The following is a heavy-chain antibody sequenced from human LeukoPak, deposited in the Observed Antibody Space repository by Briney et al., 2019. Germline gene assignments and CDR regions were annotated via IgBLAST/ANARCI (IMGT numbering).Heavy chain of an antibody. Sequence: AASVKVSCKASGYTFTSYGISWVRQAPGQGLEWMGWISAYNGNTNYAQKLQGRVTLTTDTSTSTAYMELRSLRSDDTAVYYCARGAGLLYYYGMDVWGQGTTVTVSS. CDR1: GYTFTSYG. V-gene: IGHV1-18*01. D-gene: IGHD3/OR15-3a*01. CDR2: ISAYNGNT. CDR3: ARGAGLLYYYGMDV. J-gene: IGHJ6*02.